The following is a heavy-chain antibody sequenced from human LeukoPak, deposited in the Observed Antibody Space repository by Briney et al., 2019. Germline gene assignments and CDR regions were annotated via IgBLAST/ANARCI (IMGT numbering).Heavy chain of an antibody. CDR1: GGSISSGGYY. Sequence: SETLSLTCTVSGGSISSGGYYWSWIRQPPGKGLEWIGYIYHSGSTYYNPSLESRVTISVDRSKNQFSLKLSSVTAADTAVYYRARVFLNRYCSSTSCYGDWFDPWGQGTLVTVSS. D-gene: IGHD2-2*01. J-gene: IGHJ5*02. CDR3: ARVFLNRYCSSTSCYGDWFDP. CDR2: IYHSGST. V-gene: IGHV4-30-2*01.